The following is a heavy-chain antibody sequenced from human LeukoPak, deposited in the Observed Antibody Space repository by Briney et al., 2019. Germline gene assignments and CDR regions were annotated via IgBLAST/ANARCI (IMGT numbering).Heavy chain of an antibody. J-gene: IGHJ4*02. V-gene: IGHV4-59*01. CDR1: GGSISSYY. CDR2: IYYSGNT. Sequence: SETLSLTCTVSGGSISSYYWSWIRQPPGKGLEWIGYIYYSGNTNYNPSLKSRVTISVDTSKNQFSLKLSSVTAADTAVYYCARASGSGGTRTFDYWGQGTLVTVSS. CDR3: ARASGSGGTRTFDY. D-gene: IGHD6-19*01.